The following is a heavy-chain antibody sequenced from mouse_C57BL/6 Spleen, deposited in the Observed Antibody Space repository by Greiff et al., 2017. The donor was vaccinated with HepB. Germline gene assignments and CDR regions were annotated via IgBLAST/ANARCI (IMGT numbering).Heavy chain of an antibody. CDR2: IDPSDSYT. D-gene: IGHD1-1*01. J-gene: IGHJ2*01. V-gene: IGHV1-69*01. Sequence: VQLQQPGAELVMPGASVKLSCKASGYTFTSYWMHWVKQRPGQGLEWIGEIDPSDSYTNYNQKFKGKSTLTVDKSSSTAYMQLSSLTSEDSAVYYGASYGSSYFDYWGQGTTLTVSS. CDR3: ASYGSSYFDY. CDR1: GYTFTSYW.